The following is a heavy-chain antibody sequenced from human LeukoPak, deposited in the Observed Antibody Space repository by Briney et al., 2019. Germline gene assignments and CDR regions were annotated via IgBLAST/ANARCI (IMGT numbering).Heavy chain of an antibody. CDR3: ARGDYDSSGYYEV. Sequence: GGSLRLSCAASGFSFSDYSMSWIRQAPGQGLECISYRSSSSYTNYADSVKGRFTISRDNAKNSLYLQMNSLRAEDTAVYYCARGDYDSSGYYEVWGQGTLVTVSS. CDR1: GFSFSDYS. CDR2: RSSSSYT. D-gene: IGHD3-22*01. J-gene: IGHJ4*02. V-gene: IGHV3-11*05.